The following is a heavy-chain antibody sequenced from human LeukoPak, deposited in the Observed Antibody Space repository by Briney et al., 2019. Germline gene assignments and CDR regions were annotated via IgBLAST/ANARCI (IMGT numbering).Heavy chain of an antibody. CDR1: GGSFSGYY. D-gene: IGHD4-17*01. CDR2: INHSGST. Sequence: PSETLSLTCAVYGGSFSGYYWSWIRQPPGKGLEWIGEINHSGSTNYNPSLKSRVTISVDTSKNQFSLKLSSVTAADTAVYYCARGGYGDYGLAWRRYFDLWGRGTLVTVSS. V-gene: IGHV4-34*01. CDR3: ARGGYGDYGLAWRRYFDL. J-gene: IGHJ2*01.